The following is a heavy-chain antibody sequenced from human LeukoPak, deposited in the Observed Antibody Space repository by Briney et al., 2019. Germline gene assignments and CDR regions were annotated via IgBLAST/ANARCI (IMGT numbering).Heavy chain of an antibody. J-gene: IGHJ4*02. CDR3: AVQRGGDGYNTFDY. Sequence: GGPLRLSCAASGFTFSSYAMSWVRQAPGKGLEWVSGLSGSGDDTDYADSVKGRFTISRDNSKNTVYLQMNSLRAEDTAVYYCAVQRGGDGYNTFDYWGQGTLVTVSS. CDR1: GFTFSSYA. D-gene: IGHD5-24*01. CDR2: LSGSGDDT. V-gene: IGHV3-23*01.